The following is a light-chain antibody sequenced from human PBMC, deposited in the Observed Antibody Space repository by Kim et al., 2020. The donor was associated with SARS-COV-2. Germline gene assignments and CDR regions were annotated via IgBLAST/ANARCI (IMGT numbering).Light chain of an antibody. CDR2: WAS. CDR3: QRYYSTTLT. CDR1: QSVLYSSNNKNY. J-gene: IGKJ5*01. V-gene: IGKV4-1*01. Sequence: DIVMTQSPDSLAVSLGERATINCKSSQSVLYSSNNKNYLAWYQQKPGQRPKLLIYWASTRESGVPDRFSGSGSGTDFTLTISSLQAEDVAVYYCQRYYSTTLTFGQGTRLEIK.